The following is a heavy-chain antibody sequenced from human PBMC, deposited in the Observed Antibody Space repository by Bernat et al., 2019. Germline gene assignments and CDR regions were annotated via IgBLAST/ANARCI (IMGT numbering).Heavy chain of an antibody. CDR2: IFYSGST. V-gene: IGHV4-39*01. J-gene: IGHJ4*02. CDR1: GASISSGSYY. CDR3: AGQRVYYDSSAYYYRAGFFDY. D-gene: IGHD3-22*01. Sequence: QLQLQESGSGLVKPSETLSLTCTVSGASISSGSYYWGWIRQPPGKGLEWIGTIFYSGSTYYNPALKSRVTISVDTSKSQCSLKLSSVTAADTAVYYCAGQRVYYDSSAYYYRAGFFDYWGRGTLVTVSS.